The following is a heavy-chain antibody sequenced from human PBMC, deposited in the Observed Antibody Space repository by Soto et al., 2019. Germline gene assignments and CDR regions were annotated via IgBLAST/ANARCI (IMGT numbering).Heavy chain of an antibody. J-gene: IGHJ4*02. CDR1: GFTFSSYG. CDR3: ARDSWFGELLNEVGYFDY. V-gene: IGHV3-33*01. Sequence: QVQLVESGGGVVQPGRSLRLSCAASGFTFSSYGMHWVRQAPGKGLEWVAVIWYDGSNKYYADSVKGRFTISRDNSKNTLYLQLNSPLAEDTAVYYCARDSWFGELLNEVGYFDYWGQGTLVTVSS. CDR2: IWYDGSNK. D-gene: IGHD3-10*01.